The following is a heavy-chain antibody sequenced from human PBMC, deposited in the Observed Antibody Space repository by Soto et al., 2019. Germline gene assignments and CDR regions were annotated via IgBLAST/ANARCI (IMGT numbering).Heavy chain of an antibody. Sequence: ASVNVSCKSSGYTFTGFYMRWVRQAPGQGLEWMGWINPNSGGTNYAQKFQGRVTMTRDTSISTAYMELSRLRSDDTAVYYCARERNAVPADNWGQGTLVTVSS. V-gene: IGHV1-2*02. J-gene: IGHJ4*02. CDR3: ARERNAVPADN. CDR1: GYTFTGFY. D-gene: IGHD2-2*01. CDR2: INPNSGGT.